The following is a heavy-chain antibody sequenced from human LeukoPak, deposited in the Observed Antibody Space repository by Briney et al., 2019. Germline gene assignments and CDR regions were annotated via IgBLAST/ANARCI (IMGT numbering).Heavy chain of an antibody. Sequence: GASVKVSCKASGYTFTGYYVHWVRQAPGQGLEWMGWISPNSGGTNYAQKFQGRVTMTGDTSISTAYMELSSLRSDDTALCYCARGGDTYDDYGYWGQGTLVTVSS. CDR3: ARGGDTYDDYGY. J-gene: IGHJ4*02. D-gene: IGHD3-16*01. CDR2: ISPNSGGT. V-gene: IGHV1-2*02. CDR1: GYTFTGYY.